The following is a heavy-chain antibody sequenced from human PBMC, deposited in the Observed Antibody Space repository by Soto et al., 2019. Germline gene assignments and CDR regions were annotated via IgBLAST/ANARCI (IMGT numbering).Heavy chain of an antibody. J-gene: IGHJ6*04. Sequence: EVQVVESGGGLVQPGGSLRLSCAASGFTFSNAWMSWVRQAPGKGLEWVARIKSKSDDATTDYAAPVKGRFTISRDDSKDTLYLPMNSLTTEDTALYYCTANGNILGVPPAAAAMDVWGKGTTVTVSS. CDR3: TANGNILGVPPAAAAMDV. V-gene: IGHV3-15*01. CDR2: IKSKSDDATT. CDR1: GFTFSNAW. D-gene: IGHD2-2*01.